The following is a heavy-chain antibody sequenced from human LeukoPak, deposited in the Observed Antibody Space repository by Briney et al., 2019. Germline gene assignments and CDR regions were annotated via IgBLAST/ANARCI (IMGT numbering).Heavy chain of an antibody. CDR3: AADRDIVVVGNWFDP. CDR1: GFTFTSSA. Sequence: GASVKVSCKASGFTFTSSAMQWVRQARGQRLEWIGWIVVGSGNTNYAQKFQERVTITRDMSTSTAYMELSSLRSEDTAVYYCAADRDIVVVGNWFDPWGQGTLVTVSS. D-gene: IGHD2-2*01. V-gene: IGHV1-58*02. J-gene: IGHJ5*02. CDR2: IVVGSGNT.